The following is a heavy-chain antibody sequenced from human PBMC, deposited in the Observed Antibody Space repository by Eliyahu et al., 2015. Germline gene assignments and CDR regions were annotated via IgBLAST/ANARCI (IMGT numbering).Heavy chain of an antibody. D-gene: IGHD2-21*02. CDR1: GGSISXSNW. CDR3: ARTRMIVVVTAMGGNDAFDI. J-gene: IGHJ3*02. V-gene: IGHV4-4*02. CDR2: IYPSGST. Sequence: QVQLQESGPGLVKPSGTLSLTCAVSGGSISXSNWWXWVRPPXGKGLEWIGEIYPSGSTNYNPSLKSRVTISVDKSKNQFSLKLSSVTAADTAVYYCARTRMIVVVTAMGGNDAFDIWGQGTMVTVSS.